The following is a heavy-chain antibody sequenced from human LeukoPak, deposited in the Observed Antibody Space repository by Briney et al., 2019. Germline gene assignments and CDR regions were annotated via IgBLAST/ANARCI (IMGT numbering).Heavy chain of an antibody. CDR2: IYYSGST. J-gene: IGHJ6*03. CDR1: GGSISSSSYY. CDR3: ARRSQQLVKDYYYYYYMDV. Sequence: SETLSLTCTVSGGSISSSSYYWGWIRQPPGKGLEWIGSIYYSGSTYYNPSLKSRVTISVDTSKNQFSLKLSSVTAADTAVYYCARRSQQLVKDYYYYYYMDVWGKGTTVTVSS. V-gene: IGHV4-39*01. D-gene: IGHD6-13*01.